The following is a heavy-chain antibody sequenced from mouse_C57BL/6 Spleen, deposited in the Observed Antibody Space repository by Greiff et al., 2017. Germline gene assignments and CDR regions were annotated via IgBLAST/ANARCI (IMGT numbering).Heavy chain of an antibody. CDR1: GYTFTSYW. D-gene: IGHD1-1*01. CDR3: ARGTTVVDWFAY. Sequence: QVQLKQPGAELVKPGASVKVSCKASGYTFTSYWMHWVKQRPGQGLEWIGRIHPSDSDTNYNQKFKGKATLTVDKSSSTAYMQLSSLTSEDSAVYYCARGTTVVDWFAYWGQGTLVTVSA. CDR2: IHPSDSDT. V-gene: IGHV1-74*01. J-gene: IGHJ3*01.